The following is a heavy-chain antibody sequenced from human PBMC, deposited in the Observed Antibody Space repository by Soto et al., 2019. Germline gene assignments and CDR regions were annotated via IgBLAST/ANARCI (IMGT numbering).Heavy chain of an antibody. CDR1: GYSFTSYW. D-gene: IGHD3-9*01. V-gene: IGHV5-51*01. Sequence: PGESLKISCKGSGYSFTSYWIGWVRQMPGKGLEWMGIIYPGDSDTRYSPSFQGQVTISADKSISTAYLQWSSLKASDTAMYYCARLSYYDILTGYYGLHYFDYWGQGTQVTVSS. CDR2: IYPGDSDT. J-gene: IGHJ4*02. CDR3: ARLSYYDILTGYYGLHYFDY.